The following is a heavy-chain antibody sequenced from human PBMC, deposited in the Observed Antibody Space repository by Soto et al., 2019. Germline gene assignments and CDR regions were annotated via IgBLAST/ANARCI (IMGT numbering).Heavy chain of an antibody. CDR2: IYPGDSDT. J-gene: IGHJ4*02. Sequence: GESLHLSCHGSGYSFTIYWIGWVRQLTGKGLEWMGIIYPGDSDTRYSPSFQGQVTISADKSISTAYLQWSSLKASDTAMDDGARHASDRDTMIGPDYWGQGTLVTGSS. V-gene: IGHV5-51*01. CDR1: GYSFTIYW. CDR3: ARHASDRDTMIGPDY. D-gene: IGHD3-22*01.